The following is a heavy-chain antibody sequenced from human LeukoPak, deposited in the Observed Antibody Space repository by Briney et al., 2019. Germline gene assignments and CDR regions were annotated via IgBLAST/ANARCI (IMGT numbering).Heavy chain of an antibody. V-gene: IGHV4-59*11. CDR1: GGSISSHC. CDR2: IYYSGTT. Sequence: SETLSLTCTVSGGSISSHCWSWIRQPPGKGLEWIGYIYYSGTTNYNPSLKSRVTISVDTSKTQFSLKLSSVTAADTAVYYCARHQHYCDSSGYYNEDGNDAFDIWGQGTMVTVSS. CDR3: ARHQHYCDSSGYYNEDGNDAFDI. J-gene: IGHJ3*02. D-gene: IGHD3-22*01.